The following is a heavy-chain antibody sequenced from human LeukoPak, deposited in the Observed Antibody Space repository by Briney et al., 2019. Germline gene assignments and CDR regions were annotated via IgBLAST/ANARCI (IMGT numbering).Heavy chain of an antibody. CDR1: GGSISSSGYY. CDR2: IYYSGGT. V-gene: IGHV4-39*01. Sequence: SETLSLTCTVSGGSISSSGYYWGWIRQPPGKGLEWIGSIYYSGGTYYNPSLKSRVAISVDTSKNQFSLKLSSVTAADTAVYYCARHGIAAAGRKVPYYFDYWGQGTLVTVSS. J-gene: IGHJ4*02. D-gene: IGHD6-13*01. CDR3: ARHGIAAAGRKVPYYFDY.